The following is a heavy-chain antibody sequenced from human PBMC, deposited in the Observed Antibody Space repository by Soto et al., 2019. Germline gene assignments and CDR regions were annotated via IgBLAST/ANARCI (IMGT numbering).Heavy chain of an antibody. CDR1: GGSINNHY. CDR3: ARDNWFFDY. V-gene: IGHV4-59*11. Sequence: SETLSLTCTVSGGSINNHYWSWIRQPPGQGLECIGYIYYSGSTNYNPSLKSRVTMSVDTSKNQFSLKLSSLTAADTAIYYCARDNWFFDYWGQGTLVTVSS. CDR2: IYYSGST. D-gene: IGHD1-20*01. J-gene: IGHJ4*02.